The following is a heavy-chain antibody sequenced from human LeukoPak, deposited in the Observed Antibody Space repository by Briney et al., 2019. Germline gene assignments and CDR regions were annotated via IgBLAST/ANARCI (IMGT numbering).Heavy chain of an antibody. D-gene: IGHD6-25*01. Sequence: SETLSHTATASGCTISIANRNCIRQPPGKGLEWIGYIYYSGSTNYNPSLKSRVTISVDESKNQFSLKLSPVPAADTAVYSCARIKRVAAWDVFHIWRRKTMVTVSS. V-gene: IGHV4-59*01. J-gene: IGHJ3*02. CDR2: IYYSGST. CDR3: ARIKRVAAWDVFHI. CDR1: GCTISIAN.